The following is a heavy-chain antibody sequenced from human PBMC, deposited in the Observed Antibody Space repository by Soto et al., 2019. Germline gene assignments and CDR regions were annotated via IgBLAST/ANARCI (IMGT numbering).Heavy chain of an antibody. Sequence: GASVKVSCKASGYTFTSYGISWVRQAPGQGLEWMGWISAYNGNTNYAQKLQGRVTMTTDTSTSTAYMELRSLRSDDTAVYYCAHGEGIVKSIVYFDSWGQGTLVTVSS. V-gene: IGHV1-18*04. CDR2: ISAYNGNT. CDR3: AHGEGIVKSIVYFDS. J-gene: IGHJ4*02. D-gene: IGHD1-26*01. CDR1: GYTFTSYG.